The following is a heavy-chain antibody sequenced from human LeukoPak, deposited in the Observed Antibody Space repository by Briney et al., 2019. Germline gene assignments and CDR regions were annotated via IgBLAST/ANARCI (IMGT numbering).Heavy chain of an antibody. CDR2: IHPNGGST. J-gene: IGHJ2*01. CDR1: GYTFTNSY. D-gene: IGHD5-18*01. Sequence: GSVTLSCKASGYTFTNSYIHWVRQAPGQGLEWMGVIHPNGGSTTFAQKFQGRVTMTTDTSTSTVYVELRSLTSDDTAVYYCARATLDAAMVYWYFDLWGRGTLVTVSS. CDR3: ARATLDAAMVYWYFDL. V-gene: IGHV1-46*01.